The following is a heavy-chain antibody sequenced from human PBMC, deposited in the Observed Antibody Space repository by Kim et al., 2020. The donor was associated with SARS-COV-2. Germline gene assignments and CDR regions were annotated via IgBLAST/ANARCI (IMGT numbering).Heavy chain of an antibody. V-gene: IGHV4-59*08. D-gene: IGHD3-10*01. J-gene: IGHJ6*02. CDR1: GGSISSYY. CDR3: ARLSPSRNYGSGSYYNRYYYYGMDV. Sequence: SETLSLTCTVSGGSISSYYWSWIRQPPGKGLEWIGYIYYSGSTNYNPSLKSRVTISVDTSKNQFSLKLSSVTAADTAVYYCARLSPSRNYGSGSYYNRYYYYGMDVWGQGTTVTVSS. CDR2: IYYSGST.